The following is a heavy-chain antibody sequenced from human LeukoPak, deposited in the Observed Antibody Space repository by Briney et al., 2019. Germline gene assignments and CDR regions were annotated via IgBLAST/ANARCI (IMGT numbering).Heavy chain of an antibody. CDR1: GFIVSNNY. D-gene: IGHD2/OR15-2a*01. J-gene: IGHJ4*02. V-gene: IGHV3-53*04. CDR3: ARGPEYSYGHFDY. CDR2: IYSGGST. Sequence: GGSLRLPCAASGFIVSNNYMSWVRQAPGKGLEWVSTIYSGGSTYYADSVKGRFNISRHSSKNTLFLQMDSLRDEDTAMYYCARGPEYSYGHFDYWGQGTLVAVSS.